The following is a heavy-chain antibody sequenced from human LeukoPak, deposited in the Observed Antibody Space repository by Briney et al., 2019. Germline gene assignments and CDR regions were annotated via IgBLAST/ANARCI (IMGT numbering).Heavy chain of an antibody. CDR3: AKGVLVPPTYFDY. J-gene: IGHJ4*02. CDR1: GFTFSSYG. CDR2: IRYDGNTK. V-gene: IGHV3-30*02. Sequence: GGSLRLSCAASGFTFSSYGMHWVRQAPGKGLEWVAYIRYDGNTKYYADSVKGRFTISRDNSKNTLFLQMNSLRAEDTAVYYCAKGVLVPPTYFDYWGQGTLVIVSS. D-gene: IGHD3-3*01.